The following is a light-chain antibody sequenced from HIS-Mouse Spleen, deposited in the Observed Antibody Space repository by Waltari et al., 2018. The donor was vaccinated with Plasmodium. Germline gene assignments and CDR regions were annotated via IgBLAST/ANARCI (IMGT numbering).Light chain of an antibody. CDR1: ALPKNY. CDR2: EDS. J-gene: IGLJ3*02. Sequence: SYELTQPPSVSVSPGQTARIPCSGDALPKNYAYCYQQKSGQAPVLVIYEDSKRPSGLPEGFSGSSSGTMDTLTISGAQVEDEADYYCYSTDSSGNHRVFGGGTKLTIL. CDR3: YSTDSSGNHRV. V-gene: IGLV3-10*01.